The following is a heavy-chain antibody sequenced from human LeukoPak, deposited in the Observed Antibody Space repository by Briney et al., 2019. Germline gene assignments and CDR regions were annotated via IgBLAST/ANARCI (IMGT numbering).Heavy chain of an antibody. CDR1: GGSISINNYY. CDR2: IYYSGTT. Sequence: EPSETLSLTCTVSGGSISINNYYWGWVRQPPGKGLEWIANIYYSGTTYYNPSLKSRVTISVDTSKNQFSLKLSSVTAADTAVYYCARGARWGSYSSSWYGGYYYYYMDVWGKGTTVTISS. CDR3: ARGARWGSYSSSWYGGYYYYYMDV. V-gene: IGHV4-39*07. J-gene: IGHJ6*03. D-gene: IGHD6-13*01.